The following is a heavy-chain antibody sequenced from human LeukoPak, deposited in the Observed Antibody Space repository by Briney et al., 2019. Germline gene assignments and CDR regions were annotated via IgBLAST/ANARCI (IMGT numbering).Heavy chain of an antibody. CDR1: GFTFRNAW. CDR3: TTVTDGGSDY. V-gene: IGHV3-15*01. CDR2: IKSKINDGTA. D-gene: IGHD2-8*01. J-gene: IGHJ4*02. Sequence: GGSLRLSCAASGFTFRNAWMSWVRQAPGKGLEWVGRIKSKINDGTADYAAPVKGRFTISRDDLKNTLCLQMNSLKTEDTAVYYCTTVTDGGSDYWGQGTLVTVSS.